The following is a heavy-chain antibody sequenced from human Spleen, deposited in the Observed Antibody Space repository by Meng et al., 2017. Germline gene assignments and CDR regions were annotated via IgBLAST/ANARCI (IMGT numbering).Heavy chain of an antibody. CDR3: ARAGGTLTYYYYYYGMDV. V-gene: IGHV3-30*04. Sequence: SCAASGFTFSSYAMHWVRQAPGKGLEWVAVISYDGSNKNYADSVKGRFTISRDNSKNTLYLQMNSLRAEDTAVYYCARAGGTLTYYYYYYGMDVWGQGTTVTVSS. CDR2: ISYDGSNK. CDR1: GFTFSSYA. J-gene: IGHJ6*02. D-gene: IGHD1-26*01.